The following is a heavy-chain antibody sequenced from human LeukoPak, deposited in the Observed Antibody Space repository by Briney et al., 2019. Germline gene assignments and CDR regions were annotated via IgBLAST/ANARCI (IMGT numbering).Heavy chain of an antibody. CDR3: AIVFGGSYPSHNWFDP. D-gene: IGHD1-26*01. CDR2: IYYSGST. Sequence: PSETLSLTCTVSGGSISSYYWSWIRQPPGKGLEWIGYIYYSGSTNYNPSLKSRVTISVDTSKNQFSLKLSSVTAADTAVYYCAIVFGGSYPSHNWFDPWGQGTLVPVSS. CDR1: GGSISSYY. J-gene: IGHJ5*02. V-gene: IGHV4-59*08.